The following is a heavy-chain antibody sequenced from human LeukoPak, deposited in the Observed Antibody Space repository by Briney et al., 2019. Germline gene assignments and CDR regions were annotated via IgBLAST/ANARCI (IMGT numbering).Heavy chain of an antibody. Sequence: ASVKVSCKVSGYTLTELSMHWVRQAPGKGLEWMGGFDPEDGETIYAQKFQGRVTMTEDTSTDTAYMELSSLRSEDTAVYYCATDRYCSSTSCHRYYYYSMDVWGQGTTVTVSS. CDR3: ATDRYCSSTSCHRYYYYSMDV. V-gene: IGHV1-24*01. D-gene: IGHD2-2*01. CDR2: FDPEDGET. J-gene: IGHJ6*02. CDR1: GYTLTELS.